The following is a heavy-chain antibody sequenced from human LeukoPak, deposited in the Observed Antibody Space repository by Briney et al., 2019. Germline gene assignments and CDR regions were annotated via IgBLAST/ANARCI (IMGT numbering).Heavy chain of an antibody. J-gene: IGHJ5*02. V-gene: IGHV4-59*12. CDR3: ARTRRVGFDP. CDR2: IYHSGST. CDR1: GGSISSYY. Sequence: PSETLSLTCTVSGGSISSYYWSWIRQPPGKGLEWIGEIYHSGSTNYNPSLKSRVTISVDKSKNQFSLKLSSVTAADTAVYYCARTRRVGFDPWGQGTLVTVSS.